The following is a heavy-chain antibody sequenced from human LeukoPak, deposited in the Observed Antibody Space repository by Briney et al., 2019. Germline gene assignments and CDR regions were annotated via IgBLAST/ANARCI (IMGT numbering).Heavy chain of an antibody. Sequence: PSETLSLTCAVSGYSISSGYYWGWIRQPPGKGLEWIGSIYHSGSTYYNPSLKGRVTISVDTSKNQFSLKLSSVTAADTAVYYCARHDGLVVAATFDYWGQGTLVTVSS. CDR2: IYHSGST. D-gene: IGHD2-15*01. V-gene: IGHV4-38-2*01. J-gene: IGHJ4*02. CDR3: ARHDGLVVAATFDY. CDR1: GYSISSGYY.